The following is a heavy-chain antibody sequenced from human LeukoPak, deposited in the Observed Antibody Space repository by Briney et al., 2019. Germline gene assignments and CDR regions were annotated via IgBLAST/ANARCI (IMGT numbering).Heavy chain of an antibody. CDR3: ARATYDFWSGPNFDY. CDR2: IYSGGST. V-gene: IGHV3-53*01. Sequence: GGSLRLSCAASGFTFSSNYMSWVRQAPGKGLEWVSVIYSGGSTYYADSVKGRYTISRDNSKNTLYLQMNSLRAEDTAVYYCARATYDFWSGPNFDYWGQGTLVTVSS. CDR1: GFTFSSNY. D-gene: IGHD3-3*01. J-gene: IGHJ4*02.